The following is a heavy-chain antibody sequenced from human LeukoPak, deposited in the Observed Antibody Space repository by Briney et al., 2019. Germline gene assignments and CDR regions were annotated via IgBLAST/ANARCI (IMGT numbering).Heavy chain of an antibody. CDR3: ARSHDSSGGNWFDP. D-gene: IGHD3-22*01. CDR2: IIPILGIA. V-gene: IGHV1-69*04. J-gene: IGHJ5*02. CDR1: GGTFSSYA. Sequence: LVKVSCKASGGTFSSYAISWVRQAPGQGLEWMGRIIPILGIANYAQKFQGRVTITADKSTSTAYMELSKLRSEDTAVYYCARSHDSSGGNWFDPWGQGTLVTVSS.